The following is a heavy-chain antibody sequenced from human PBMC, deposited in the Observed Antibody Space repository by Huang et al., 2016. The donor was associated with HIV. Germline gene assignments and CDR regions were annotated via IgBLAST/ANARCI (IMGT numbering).Heavy chain of an antibody. J-gene: IGHJ4*02. CDR2: IYYSGDT. V-gene: IGHV4-39*01. Sequence: QLQLQESGPGLVRPSETLSLICTVSGGSITDSNYYWGWIRQPPGKGLEWIGSIYYSGDTDYNPSLKSRVTMSVDTSKNRFSLDIRSVAVADTDIYYCARHFGSWSGYFDSWGQGTLVPVSS. D-gene: IGHD3-10*01. CDR3: ARHFGSWSGYFDS. CDR1: GGSITDSNYY.